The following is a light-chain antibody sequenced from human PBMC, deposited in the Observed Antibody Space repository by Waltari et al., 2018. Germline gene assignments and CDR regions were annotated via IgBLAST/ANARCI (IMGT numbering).Light chain of an antibody. Sequence: DIQMTQSPSTLSASVGDSVTITCRASESIIRWLAWYQQKPGKAPKLLIYKASILESGVPLRFSGSGSGTEFTLTISGLQPDDFASYYCQQYSSYSPYSFGQGTKLEIK. V-gene: IGKV1-5*03. CDR2: KAS. J-gene: IGKJ2*03. CDR1: ESIIRW. CDR3: QQYSSYSPYS.